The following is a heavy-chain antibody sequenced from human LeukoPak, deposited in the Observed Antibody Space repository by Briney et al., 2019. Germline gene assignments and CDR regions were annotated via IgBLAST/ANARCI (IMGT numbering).Heavy chain of an antibody. V-gene: IGHV4-34*01. CDR3: ARQVMEYGYYGMDV. D-gene: IGHD3-3*01. CDR1: GGSFSGYY. CDR2: INHSGST. Sequence: NPSETLSLTCAVYGGSFSGYYWSWIRQPPGKGLEWIGEINHSGSTNYNPSLKSRVTISVDTSKNQFSLKLSSVTAADTAVYYCARQVMEYGYYGMDVWGQGTTVTVSS. J-gene: IGHJ6*02.